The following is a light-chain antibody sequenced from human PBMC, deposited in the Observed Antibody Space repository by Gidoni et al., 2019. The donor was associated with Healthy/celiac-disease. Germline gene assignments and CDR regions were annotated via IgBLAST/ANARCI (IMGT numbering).Light chain of an antibody. CDR1: QSISSY. J-gene: IGKJ1*01. CDR3: QQSYSTPWT. CDR2: AAS. V-gene: IGKV1-39*01. Sequence: DIQMTQSPSSLSASVGDRVTITCRASQSISSYLNWYQQKPGKAPKLLIYAASSLHSGVPSRFSGSGSGTDFTLTISSLQPEEFATYYCQQSYSTPWTFGQGTKVEIK.